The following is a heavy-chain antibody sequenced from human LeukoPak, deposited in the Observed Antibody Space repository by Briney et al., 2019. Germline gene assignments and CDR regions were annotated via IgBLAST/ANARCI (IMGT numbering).Heavy chain of an antibody. J-gene: IGHJ4*02. V-gene: IGHV3-21*04. Sequence: GGSLRLSCAASGFTFSSYSMNWVRQAPGKGLEWVSSISSRSSYIYYADSVKGRFTISRDKAKNSLYLQMNSLRAEDTAVYYCARRAGAYSHPYDYWGQGTLVTVSS. CDR2: ISSRSSYI. CDR3: ARRAGAYSHPYDY. CDR1: GFTFSSYS. D-gene: IGHD4/OR15-4a*01.